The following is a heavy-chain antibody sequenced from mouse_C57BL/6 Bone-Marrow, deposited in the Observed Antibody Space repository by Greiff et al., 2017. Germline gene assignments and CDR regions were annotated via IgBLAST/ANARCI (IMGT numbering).Heavy chain of an antibody. CDR1: GYTFTSYW. Sequence: QVQLQQPGAELVKPGASVKLSCKASGYTFTSYWMQWVKQRPGQGLEWIGEIDPSDSYTNYNQKFKGKATLTVDTSSSTAYLQLSSLTSEDTAVYYCTNTAVVATWRNYCDYWGQGTTLTVSS. D-gene: IGHD1-1*01. CDR3: TNTAVVATWRNYCDY. CDR2: IDPSDSYT. V-gene: IGHV1-50*01. J-gene: IGHJ2*01.